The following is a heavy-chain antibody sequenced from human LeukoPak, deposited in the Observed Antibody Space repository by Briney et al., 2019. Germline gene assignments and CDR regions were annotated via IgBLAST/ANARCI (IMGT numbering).Heavy chain of an antibody. V-gene: IGHV1-69*13. D-gene: IGHD4-17*01. CDR3: AREGAYGDYPLDY. J-gene: IGHJ4*02. CDR2: IIPIFGTA. Sequence: SVKVSCKASGGTFSSYAISWVRQAPGQGLEWMGGIIPIFGTANYAQKFQGRVTITADESTSTAYMELSSLRSEDTAVYYCAREGAYGDYPLDYWGQGTLVTVSS. CDR1: GGTFSSYA.